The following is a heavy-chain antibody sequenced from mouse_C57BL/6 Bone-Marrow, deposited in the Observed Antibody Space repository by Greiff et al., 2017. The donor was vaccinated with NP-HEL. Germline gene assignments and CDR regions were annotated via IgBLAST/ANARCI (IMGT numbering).Heavy chain of an antibody. CDR1: GYTFTSYW. CDR3: AREGPYYGSSHY. CDR2: IHPNSGST. D-gene: IGHD1-1*01. Sequence: QVQLQQPGAELVKPGAPVKLSCKASGYTFTSYWMHWVKQRPGQGLEWIGMIHPNSGSTNYNEKFKSKATLTVDKSSSTAYMQLSSLTSEDSAVYYCAREGPYYGSSHYWGQGTTLTVSS. V-gene: IGHV1-64*01. J-gene: IGHJ2*01.